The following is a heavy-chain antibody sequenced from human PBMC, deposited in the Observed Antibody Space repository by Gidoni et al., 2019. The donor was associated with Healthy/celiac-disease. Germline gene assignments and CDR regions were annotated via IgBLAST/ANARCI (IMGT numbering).Heavy chain of an antibody. CDR2: SYSGGRT. Sequence: EVQLVVSGGGLVQPGGSLRLSCAASGFTVSSNYMSWVRQAQGKGLEWVSVSYSGGRTYYADSVKGRFTIYRNNSKNTMYRQMNSLRAEDTAVYYCARGPGGSTEKNYYGMDVWGQGTTVTVSS. CDR3: ARGPGGSTEKNYYGMDV. V-gene: IGHV3-53*04. J-gene: IGHJ6*02. D-gene: IGHD1-26*01. CDR1: GFTVSSNY.